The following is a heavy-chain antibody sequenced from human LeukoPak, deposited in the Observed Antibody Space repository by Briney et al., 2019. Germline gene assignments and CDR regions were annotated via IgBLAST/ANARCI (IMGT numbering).Heavy chain of an antibody. V-gene: IGHV4-61*01. Sequence: SETLSLTCTVSGGSVSSGSFYGSWIRQPPGKGLEWIGYIYYSGSTNYNPSLKSRVTISVDTSRNQFSLKLSSVTAADTAVYYCSRDTPTYFADWSQGTLVTVSS. CDR1: GGSVSSGSFY. CDR3: SRDTPTYFAD. CDR2: IYYSGST. D-gene: IGHD1-26*01. J-gene: IGHJ4*02.